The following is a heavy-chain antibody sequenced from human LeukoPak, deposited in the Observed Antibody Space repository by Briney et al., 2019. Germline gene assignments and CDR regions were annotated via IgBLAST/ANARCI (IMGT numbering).Heavy chain of an antibody. D-gene: IGHD3-22*01. CDR2: IYSGGST. J-gene: IGHJ4*02. CDR3: VRGRGYYDSSGYYPYYFDY. V-gene: IGHV3-53*01. CDR1: EFTFNSYW. Sequence: GGSLRLSCAASEFTFNSYWMSWVRQAPGKGPEWVSVIYSGGSTYYADSVKGRFTISRDNSKNTLHFQMNSLRAEDTAVYYCVRGRGYYDSSGYYPYYFDYWGQGTLVTVSS.